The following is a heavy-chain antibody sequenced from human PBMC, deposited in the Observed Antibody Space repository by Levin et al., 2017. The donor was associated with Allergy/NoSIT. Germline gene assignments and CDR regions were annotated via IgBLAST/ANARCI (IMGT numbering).Heavy chain of an antibody. CDR3: ARGARSLEWLLSSPIGYDYFDY. D-gene: IGHD3-3*01. CDR2: IWYDGSNK. J-gene: IGHJ4*02. CDR1: GFTFSSYG. V-gene: IGHV3-33*01. Sequence: GESLKISCAASGFTFSSYGMHWVRQAPGKGLEWVAVIWYDGSNKYYADSVKGRFTISRDNSKNTLYLQMNSLRAEDTAVYYCARGARSLEWLLSSPIGYDYFDYWGQGTLVTVSS.